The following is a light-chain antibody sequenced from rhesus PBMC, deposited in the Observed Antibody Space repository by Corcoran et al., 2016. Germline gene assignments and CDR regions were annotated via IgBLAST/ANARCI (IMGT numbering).Light chain of an antibody. CDR3: QQSSRLYS. CDR1: QTVGSY. V-gene: IGKV3-24*04. Sequence: EIVVTQSPATLSLSPGERATLSCRASQTVGSYLAWYQQKPGQTPRLLIYGASRRATGIPHRFRGRGSGTDFTLTISSLGPEDVGVYFCQQSSRLYSFGQGTKVEIK. J-gene: IGKJ2*01. CDR2: GAS.